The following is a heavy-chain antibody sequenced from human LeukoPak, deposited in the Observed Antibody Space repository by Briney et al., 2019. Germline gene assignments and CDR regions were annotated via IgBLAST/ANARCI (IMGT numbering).Heavy chain of an antibody. Sequence: PGGSLRLSCVASGFTFRDYWMTWVRQSTGKGLECVANIKYDGSDKYYVDSVKGRFTISRDNAKNSVYLQMNSLRVEDTAVYYCARRNLFDYWGQGTVVTVSS. V-gene: IGHV3-7*01. CDR1: GFTFRDYW. CDR3: ARRNLFDY. J-gene: IGHJ4*02. CDR2: IKYDGSDK. D-gene: IGHD1-14*01.